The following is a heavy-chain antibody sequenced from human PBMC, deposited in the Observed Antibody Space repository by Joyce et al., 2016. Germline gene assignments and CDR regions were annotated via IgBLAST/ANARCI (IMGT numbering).Heavy chain of an antibody. CDR3: ASSSGYYNN. Sequence: QLQLQESGPGLVKPSETLSLTCTLSGGSISIRGYYWGWIRQSPGKGLELIASVYYSGSTYYNPSLKSRVTISIDTSKNQFSLKLRSVTAADTAVYYCASSSGYYNNWGQGILVTVSS. CDR2: VYYSGST. V-gene: IGHV4-39*01. J-gene: IGHJ4*02. CDR1: GGSISIRGYY. D-gene: IGHD3-22*01.